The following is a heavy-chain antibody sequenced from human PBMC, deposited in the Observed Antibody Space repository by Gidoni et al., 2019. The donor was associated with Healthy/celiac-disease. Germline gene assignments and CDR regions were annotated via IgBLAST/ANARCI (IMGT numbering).Heavy chain of an antibody. V-gene: IGHV3-33*01. D-gene: IGHD2-2*01. Sequence: QVQLVESGGGVVQPGRSLRLSCAASGFTFSSYGMHWVRQAPGKGLEWVAVIWYDGSNKDYADSVKGRFIISRDNSKNTLYLQMNSLRAEDTAVYYCARDSSSRFDYWGQGTLVTVSS. CDR1: GFTFSSYG. CDR2: IWYDGSNK. CDR3: ARDSSSRFDY. J-gene: IGHJ4*02.